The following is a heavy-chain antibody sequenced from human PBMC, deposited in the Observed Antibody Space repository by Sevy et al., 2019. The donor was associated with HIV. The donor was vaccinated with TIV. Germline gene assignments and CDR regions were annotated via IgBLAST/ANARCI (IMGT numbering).Heavy chain of an antibody. CDR2: INQGGNQK. CDR1: GFTFSSYW. V-gene: IGHV3-7*01. CDR3: ARGPAGAAAGRFDS. J-gene: IGHJ4*02. D-gene: IGHD6-13*01. Sequence: GGSLRLSCAASGFTFSSYWINWVRQAPGEGLEWVANINQGGNQKHYMVSVKGRFTIARDNAENEVYLQRNSLGVEDTAVYYCARGPAGAAAGRFDSWGQGTLVTVSS.